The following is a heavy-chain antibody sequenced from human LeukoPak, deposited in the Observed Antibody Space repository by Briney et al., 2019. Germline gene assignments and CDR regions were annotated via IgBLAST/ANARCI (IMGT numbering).Heavy chain of an antibody. V-gene: IGHV3-23*01. J-gene: IGHJ4*02. CDR3: AKGTVTGHTKSFDY. CDR2: VSYSGSTT. Sequence: PGGSLRLSCAASGFTFSSYSMSWVRQAPGKGLEWVSVVSYSGSTTYYADSVKGRFTISRDNSKNTLYLQMNSLRAEDTAIYYCAKGTVTGHTKSFDYWGQGTLVTVSS. CDR1: GFTFSSYS. D-gene: IGHD2-8*01.